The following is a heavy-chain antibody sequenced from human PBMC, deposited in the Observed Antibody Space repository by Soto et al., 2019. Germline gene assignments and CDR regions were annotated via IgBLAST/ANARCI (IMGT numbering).Heavy chain of an antibody. J-gene: IGHJ4*01. V-gene: IGHV1-24*01. CDR2: FDPEDGER. CDR3: AIAQRTRSKDNVLVVPAPRFDF. D-gene: IGHD2-8*02. Sequence: ASVKVSCKISGYTLSEFSIHWVRQAPGKGLEWMGGFDPEDGERFYAPKFKGRVTMTEDSSSDTAFMDLRSLRPEDTAVYYCAIAQRTRSKDNVLVVPAPRFDFWGLGTLVTVSS. CDR1: GYTLSEFS.